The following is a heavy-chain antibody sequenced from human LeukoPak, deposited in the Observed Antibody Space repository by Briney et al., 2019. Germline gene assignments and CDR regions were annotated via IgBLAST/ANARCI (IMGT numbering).Heavy chain of an antibody. D-gene: IGHD6-6*01. V-gene: IGHV1-2*02. J-gene: IGHJ5*02. CDR1: GYTFTGYY. CDR3: ARENVYSSSSGSNWFDP. CDR2: INPNSGGT. Sequence: ASVKVSFKASGYTFTGYYMHWVRQAPGQGLEWMGWINPNSGGTNYAQKFQGRVTMTRDTSISTAYMELSRLRSDDTAVYYCARENVYSSSSGSNWFDPWGQGTLVTVSS.